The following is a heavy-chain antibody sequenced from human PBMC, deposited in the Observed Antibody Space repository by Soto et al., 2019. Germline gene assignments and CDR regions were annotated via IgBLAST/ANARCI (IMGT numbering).Heavy chain of an antibody. V-gene: IGHV4-34*01. D-gene: IGHD2-15*01. Sequence: SESLSLTCAVYGGSYSGDYRSWIRQPPGKGLEWIGEINHSGSTNYNPSLKSRVTISVDTSKNQFSLKLSSVTAADTAVYYCVRRFVVMVAATQSGWFDPSGQGTLVTVSS. J-gene: IGHJ5*02. CDR3: VRRFVVMVAATQSGWFDP. CDR2: INHSGST. CDR1: GGSYSGDY.